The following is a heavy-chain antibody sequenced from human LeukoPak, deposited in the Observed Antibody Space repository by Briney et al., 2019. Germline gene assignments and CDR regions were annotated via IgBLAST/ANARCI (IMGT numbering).Heavy chain of an antibody. V-gene: IGHV3-30*02. CDR3: HSTVVNYQPRY. CDR2: IRYDGSNK. CDR1: GLTFIGFA. D-gene: IGHD4-23*01. Sequence: PGGSLRLACAASGLTFIGFAMHWVAQAPGKGRGWVAFIRYDGSNKYYADSVKGRFTISRDNSKNTLYLQMNSLRAEDTAVYYCHSTVVNYQPRYWGQGTRVTVSS. J-gene: IGHJ4*02.